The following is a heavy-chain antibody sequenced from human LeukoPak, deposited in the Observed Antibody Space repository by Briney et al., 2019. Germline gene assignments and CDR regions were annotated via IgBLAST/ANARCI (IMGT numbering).Heavy chain of an antibody. CDR3: ARHQAAITTRYFDL. CDR2: IDPRGSDT. V-gene: IGHV5-51*01. Sequence: GESLKISCKGSGYSFTNYWIGWVRQMPGKGLEWMGIIDPRGSDTRYSPSFQGQVTFSVDKSISTAYLQWSSLKASDTAMYFCARHQAAITTRYFDLWGRGTLVTVSS. J-gene: IGHJ2*01. D-gene: IGHD3-22*01. CDR1: GYSFTNYW.